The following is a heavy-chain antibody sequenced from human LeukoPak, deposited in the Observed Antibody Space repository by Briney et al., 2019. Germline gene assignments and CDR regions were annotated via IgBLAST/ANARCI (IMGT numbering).Heavy chain of an antibody. D-gene: IGHD4-4*01. J-gene: IGHJ6*02. CDR1: GLTFSSYG. V-gene: IGHV3-33*01. CDR2: IWYDGSNK. Sequence: GGSLRLSCAAPGLTFSSYGMHWVRQAPGKGLEWVAVIWYDGSNKYYADSVKGRFTISRDNSKNTLYLQMNSLRAEDTAVYYCARDCNSVPYYYYGMDVWGQGTTVTVSS. CDR3: ARDCNSVPYYYYGMDV.